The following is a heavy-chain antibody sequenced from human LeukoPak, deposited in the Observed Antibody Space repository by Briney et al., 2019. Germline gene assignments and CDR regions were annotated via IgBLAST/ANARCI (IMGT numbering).Heavy chain of an antibody. D-gene: IGHD4-11*01. Sequence: SETLSLTCTVSGGSISSGGYYWSWIRQHPGKGLEWIGYIYYSGSTYYNPSLKSRVTISVDTSKNQFSLKLSSVTAADTAVYYCARGATTVTTKHYYGMDVWGQGTTVAVSS. CDR3: ARGATTVTTKHYYGMDV. CDR2: IYYSGST. J-gene: IGHJ6*02. CDR1: GGSISSGGYY. V-gene: IGHV4-31*03.